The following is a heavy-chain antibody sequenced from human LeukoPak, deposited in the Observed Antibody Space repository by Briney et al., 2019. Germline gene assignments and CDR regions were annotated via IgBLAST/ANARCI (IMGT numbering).Heavy chain of an antibody. V-gene: IGHV3-48*03. J-gene: IGHJ4*02. Sequence: PGGSLRLSCAASGFTFSSYEMNWVRQAPGKGLEWVSYISSSGSTIYYADSVKGRFTISRDNAKNSLYLQMNSLGAEDTAVYYCARDVYSGYFDYWGQGTLVTVSS. CDR3: ARDVYSGYFDY. CDR1: GFTFSSYE. CDR2: ISSSGSTI. D-gene: IGHD5-12*01.